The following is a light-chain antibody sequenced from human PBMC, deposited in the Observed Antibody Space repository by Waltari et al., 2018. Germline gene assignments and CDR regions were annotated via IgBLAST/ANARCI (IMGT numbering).Light chain of an antibody. J-gene: IGLJ2*01. V-gene: IGLV3-1*01. CDR3: QAWDSSAVV. CDR1: KLGNKF. CDR2: RDK. Sequence: SYELTQPPSLSVSPGQTASITCSGDKLGNKFASWYRQKPGQSPVVVIYRDKKRPSGIPERISGSNSGNTATLTISETQAMDEADYCCQAWDSSAVVFGGGTKLTVL.